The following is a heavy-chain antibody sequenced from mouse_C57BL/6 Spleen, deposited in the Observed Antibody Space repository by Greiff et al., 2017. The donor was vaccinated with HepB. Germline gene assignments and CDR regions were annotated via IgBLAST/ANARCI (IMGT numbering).Heavy chain of an antibody. V-gene: IGHV1-74*01. D-gene: IGHD6-2*01. J-gene: IGHJ3*01. Sequence: QVQLQQPGAELVKPGASVKVSCKASGYTFTSYWMHWVKQRPGQGLEWIGRIHPSDSDTNYNQKFKGKATLTVDKSSSTAYMQLSSLTSEDSAVYYCAIERGSLQFAYWGQGTLVTVSA. CDR3: AIERGSLQFAY. CDR2: IHPSDSDT. CDR1: GYTFTSYW.